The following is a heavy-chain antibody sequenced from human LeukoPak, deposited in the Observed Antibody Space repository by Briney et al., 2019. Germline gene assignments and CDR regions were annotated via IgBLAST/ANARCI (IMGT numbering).Heavy chain of an antibody. J-gene: IGHJ4*02. CDR2: ISSSSSYI. Sequence: GGSLRLSCAASGFTFSSYSMNWVRHAPGKGLEWVSSISSSSSYIYYADSVKGRFTISRDNAKNSLYLQMNSLRAEDTAVYYCARGGRLLWFGESIDYWGQGTLVTVSS. CDR3: ARGGRLLWFGESIDY. V-gene: IGHV3-21*01. CDR1: GFTFSSYS. D-gene: IGHD3-10*01.